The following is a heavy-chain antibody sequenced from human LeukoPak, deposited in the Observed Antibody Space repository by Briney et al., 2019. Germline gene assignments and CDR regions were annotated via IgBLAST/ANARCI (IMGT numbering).Heavy chain of an antibody. D-gene: IGHD4-17*01. CDR3: ARIAGDYVRAVGYFDL. V-gene: IGHV1-69*13. J-gene: IGHJ2*01. Sequence: ASVKVSCKASGGTFSSYAISWVRQAPGQGLEWMGGIIPIFGTASYAQKFQGRVTITADESTSTAYMELSSLRSEDTAVYYCARIAGDYVRAVGYFDLWGRGTLVTVSS. CDR2: IIPIFGTA. CDR1: GGTFSSYA.